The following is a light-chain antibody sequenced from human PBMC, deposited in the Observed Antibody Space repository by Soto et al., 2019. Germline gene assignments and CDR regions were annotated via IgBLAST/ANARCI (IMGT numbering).Light chain of an antibody. J-gene: IGKJ4*01. CDR3: YQYNIGPPRI. V-gene: IGKV3-15*01. CDR1: QSVSSH. CDR2: GAS. Sequence: EILITQSPSTLSVSPGERATLSCRATQSVSSHLAWYQQRYGQPPRLLIYGASTRATGIPARFRGSGSGTEYTLTISVLRSEDFAVYYCYQYNIGPPRIFGGGTKVDIK.